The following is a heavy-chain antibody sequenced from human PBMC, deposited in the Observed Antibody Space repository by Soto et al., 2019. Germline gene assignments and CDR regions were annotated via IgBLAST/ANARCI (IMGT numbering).Heavy chain of an antibody. J-gene: IGHJ6*02. V-gene: IGHV3-13*01. CDR1: GFNFSSYD. Sequence: GGPLRLSYAASGFNFSSYDMHWVRQDTGKGLEWVSAIGTAGDTYYPGSVKGRFTISRENAKNSLYLQMNSLRAEDTAVYYCARDRVLRDKYYYYGMDVWGQGTTVTVSS. CDR3: ARDRVLRDKYYYYGMDV. CDR2: IGTAGDT. D-gene: IGHD2-15*01.